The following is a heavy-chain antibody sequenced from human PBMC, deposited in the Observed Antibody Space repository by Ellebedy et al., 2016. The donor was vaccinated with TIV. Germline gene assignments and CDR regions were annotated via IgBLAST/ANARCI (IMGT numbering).Heavy chain of an antibody. CDR1: GASISASY. V-gene: IGHV4-59*01. D-gene: IGHD3-10*01. CDR3: ARDRRGSYDY. CDR2: ISNTGRT. Sequence: MPSETLSLTCTVSGASISASYWSWGRQTPGKGLEWIGYISNTGRTNYNPSLQSRVTISVDTSNNHLSLKLTSLTAADTAVYYCARDRRGSYDYWGQGTLITVSS. J-gene: IGHJ4*02.